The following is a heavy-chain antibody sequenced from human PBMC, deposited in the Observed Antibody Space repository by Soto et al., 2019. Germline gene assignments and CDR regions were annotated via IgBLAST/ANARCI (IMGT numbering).Heavy chain of an antibody. CDR1: GFTFSSYA. Sequence: PGGSLRLSCAASGFTFSSYAMSWARQAPGKGLEWVSAISGSGGSTYYADSVKGRFTISRDNSKNTLYLQMNSLRAEDTAVYYCAKGMEYSSSSVPVDYWGQGTLVTVSS. D-gene: IGHD6-6*01. J-gene: IGHJ4*02. CDR3: AKGMEYSSSSVPVDY. CDR2: ISGSGGST. V-gene: IGHV3-23*01.